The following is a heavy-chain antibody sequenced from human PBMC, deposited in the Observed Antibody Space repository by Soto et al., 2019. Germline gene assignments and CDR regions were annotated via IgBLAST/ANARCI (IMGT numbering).Heavy chain of an antibody. CDR2: ISYDGRNK. V-gene: IGHV3-30*18. J-gene: IGHJ4*02. CDR1: GFTFSSYG. CDR3: AKDSGRYSSGWYALDY. Sequence: PGGSLRLSCAASGFTFSSYGMHWVRQAPGKGLEWVAVISYDGRNKYYADSVKGRFTISRDNSKNTLYLQMNSLRAEDTAVYYCAKDSGRYSSGWYALDYWGQGTLVTVSS. D-gene: IGHD6-19*01.